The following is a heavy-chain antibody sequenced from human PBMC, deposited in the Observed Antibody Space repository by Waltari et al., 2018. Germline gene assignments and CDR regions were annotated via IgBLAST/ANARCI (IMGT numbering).Heavy chain of an antibody. D-gene: IGHD6-19*01. CDR1: GGSISSSSYY. Sequence: QLQLQESGPGLVKPSETLSLTCTVSGGSISSSSYYWGWIRQPPGKGLEWIGSIYYSGSAYYNPSLKSRVTISVDTSKNQFSLKLSSVTAADTAVYYCARSRAGTLDYWGQGTLVTVSS. V-gene: IGHV4-39*07. CDR2: IYYSGSA. CDR3: ARSRAGTLDY. J-gene: IGHJ4*02.